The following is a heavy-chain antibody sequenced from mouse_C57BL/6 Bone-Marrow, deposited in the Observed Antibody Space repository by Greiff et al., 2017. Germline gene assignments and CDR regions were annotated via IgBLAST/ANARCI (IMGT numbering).Heavy chain of an antibody. D-gene: IGHD2-5*01. CDR2: IYPGSGNT. V-gene: IGHV1-76*01. CDR1: GYTFTDYY. Sequence: VQLQQSGAELVRPGASVKLSCKASGYTFTDYYINWVKQRPGQGLEWIARIYPGSGNTYYNEKFKGKATLTAEKSSSTAYMQLSSLTSEDSAVYFCAREGYSNYGGFAYWGQGTLVTVSA. CDR3: AREGYSNYGGFAY. J-gene: IGHJ3*01.